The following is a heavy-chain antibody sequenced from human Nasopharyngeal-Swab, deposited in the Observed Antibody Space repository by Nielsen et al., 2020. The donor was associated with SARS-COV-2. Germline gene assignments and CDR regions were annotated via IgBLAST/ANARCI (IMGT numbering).Heavy chain of an antibody. V-gene: IGHV3-21*01. CDR2: ISSSSSYI. CDR3: ARDFSSGWPFFYFYGMDV. CDR1: GFTFSSYS. Sequence: GESLKISCAASGFTFSSYSTNWVRQAPGKGLEWVSSISSSSSYIYYADSVKGRFTISRDNAKNSLYLQMNSLRAEDTAVYYCARDFSSGWPFFYFYGMDVWGQGTTVTVSS. D-gene: IGHD6-19*01. J-gene: IGHJ6*02.